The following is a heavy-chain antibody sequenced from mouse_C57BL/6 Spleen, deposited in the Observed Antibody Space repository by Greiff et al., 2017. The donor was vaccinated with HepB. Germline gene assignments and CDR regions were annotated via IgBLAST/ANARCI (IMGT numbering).Heavy chain of an antibody. CDR2: INPNNGGT. V-gene: IGHV1-26*01. D-gene: IGHD2-3*01. CDR3: ARDDGYYPCAY. Sequence: EVKLQQSGPELVKPGASVKISCKASGYTFTDYYMNWVKQSHGKSLEWIGDINPNNGGTSYNQKFKGKATLTVDKSSSTAYMELRSLTSEDSAVYYCARDDGYYPCAYWGQGTLVTVSA. J-gene: IGHJ3*01. CDR1: GYTFTDYY.